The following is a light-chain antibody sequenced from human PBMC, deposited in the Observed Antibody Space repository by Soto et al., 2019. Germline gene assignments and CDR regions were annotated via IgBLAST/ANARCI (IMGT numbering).Light chain of an antibody. V-gene: IGKV3D-20*02. CDR2: DAS. Sequence: EILMTQSPDTLSVSPVESATLSCMASQSVSSSYLAWYQQKPGQAPRLLIYDASNRATGIPARFSGSGSGTDFTLTISSLEPEDFAVYYCQQRSNWPPTFGQGTKVDIK. J-gene: IGKJ1*01. CDR3: QQRSNWPPT. CDR1: QSVSSSY.